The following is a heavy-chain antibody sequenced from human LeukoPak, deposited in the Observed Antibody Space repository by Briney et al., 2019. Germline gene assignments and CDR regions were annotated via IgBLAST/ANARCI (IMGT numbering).Heavy chain of an antibody. CDR1: GLTFSSYG. CDR2: ITGSGVNT. J-gene: IGHJ5*02. Sequence: GGSLRLSCAASGLTFSSYGMSWVRQAPGKGLEWVSAITGSGVNTYYADSVKGRFTISRDNSKNTLFLQMNSLRAEDTAVYYCARSLHDYGDYMLNWFDPWGQGTLVTVSS. V-gene: IGHV3-23*01. CDR3: ARSLHDYGDYMLNWFDP. D-gene: IGHD4-17*01.